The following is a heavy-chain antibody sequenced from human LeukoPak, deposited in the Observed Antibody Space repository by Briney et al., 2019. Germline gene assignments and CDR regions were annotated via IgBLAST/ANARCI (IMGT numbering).Heavy chain of an antibody. CDR2: IIATGGST. D-gene: IGHD3-22*01. V-gene: IGHV3-23*01. CDR1: GFTFSSYA. Sequence: QSGGSLRLSCAASGFTFSSYAMSWVRQAPGKGLEWVSSIIATGGSTYYADSVKGRSTISRDNSKNMLYLQMNSLRAEDTAVYYCARGTRLGSLYYDSSGYYFDYWGQGTLVTVSS. CDR3: ARGTRLGSLYYDSSGYYFDY. J-gene: IGHJ4*02.